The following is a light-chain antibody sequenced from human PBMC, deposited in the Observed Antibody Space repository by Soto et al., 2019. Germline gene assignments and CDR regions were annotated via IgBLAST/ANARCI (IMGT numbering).Light chain of an antibody. V-gene: IGKV3-11*01. CDR2: DAS. J-gene: IGKJ4*01. CDR1: QSVSSY. Sequence: EIVLTQSTATLSWSREERTTLSCRASQSVSSYLAWYQQRPGQAPRLLIYDASNRATGIPARFSGSGSGTDFTLTFSRLEPGDFAVYYCQQYGTSPLTFGGGTKVDIK. CDR3: QQYGTSPLT.